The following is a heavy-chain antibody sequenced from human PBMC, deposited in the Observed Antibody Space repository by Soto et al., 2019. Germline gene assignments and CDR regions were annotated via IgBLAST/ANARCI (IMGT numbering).Heavy chain of an antibody. CDR2: IYYSGST. CDR3: ASPRQGNYDFLSGYYALDY. J-gene: IGHJ4*02. Sequence: SETLSLTCTISGGSTSSSSYYWGWIRQPPGKGLEWIGSIYYSGSTYYSPSLKSRVTISVDTSKSQFSLNLRSVTAADTAVYYCASPRQGNYDFLSGYYALDYWGQGTLVTVSS. V-gene: IGHV4-39*01. CDR1: GGSTSSSSYY. D-gene: IGHD3-3*01.